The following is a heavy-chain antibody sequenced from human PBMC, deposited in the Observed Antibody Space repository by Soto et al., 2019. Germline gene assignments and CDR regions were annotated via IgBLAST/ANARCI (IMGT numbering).Heavy chain of an antibody. V-gene: IGHV5-51*01. D-gene: IGHD4-17*01. CDR3: ARTHDYGDYDAVFDY. J-gene: IGHJ4*02. CDR1: GEKVCRSW. CDR2: IYPGDSDT. Sequence: RSREGCGEKVCRSWRAWGRQKNGKSLDWMGIIYPGDSDTRYSPSFQGQVTISADKSISTAYLQWSSLKASDTALYYCARTHDYGDYDAVFDYWGQGTLVTVSS.